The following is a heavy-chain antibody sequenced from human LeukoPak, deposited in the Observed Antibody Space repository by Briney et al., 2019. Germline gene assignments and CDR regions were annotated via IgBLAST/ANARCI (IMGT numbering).Heavy chain of an antibody. D-gene: IGHD2-15*01. CDR2: NNGDGSTT. CDR1: GFSLSGYW. J-gene: IGHJ5*02. V-gene: IGHV3-74*01. CDR3: ARDPRNVGLAP. Sequence: GGSLRLSCVASGFSLSGYWMYWVHQAPGKGLMYISRNNGDGSTTNYADVVKGRFTMSRDNVKNTLYLQMNSLRVEDTAVYYCARDPRNVGLAPWGQGTLVTVSS.